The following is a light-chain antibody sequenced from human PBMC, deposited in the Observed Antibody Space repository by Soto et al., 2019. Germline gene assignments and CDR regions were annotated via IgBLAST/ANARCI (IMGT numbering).Light chain of an antibody. CDR3: SSYAGNNIFV. V-gene: IGLV2-14*01. Sequence: QSVLTQPASVSGSPGQSVTISCTGTTSDVGGYISVSWYQQHPGKAPKLMIYEVSNRPSGVSNRFPGSKSGNTASLTISSLQAEDEANYYCSSYAGNNIFVFGTGTKVTVL. J-gene: IGLJ1*01. CDR2: EVS. CDR1: TSDVGGYIS.